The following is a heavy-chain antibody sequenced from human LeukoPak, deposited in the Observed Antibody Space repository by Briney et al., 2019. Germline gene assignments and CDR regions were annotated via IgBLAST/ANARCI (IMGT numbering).Heavy chain of an antibody. CDR2: IYTSGST. Sequence: SETLSLTCTVSGGSISSGSYYWSWIRQPAGKGLEWIGRIYTSGSTNYNPSLKSRVTISVDTSKNQFSLKLSSVTAADTAVYYRARTSNYFNWFDPWGQGTLVTVSS. D-gene: IGHD4-11*01. J-gene: IGHJ5*02. CDR3: ARTSNYFNWFDP. CDR1: GGSISSGSYY. V-gene: IGHV4-61*02.